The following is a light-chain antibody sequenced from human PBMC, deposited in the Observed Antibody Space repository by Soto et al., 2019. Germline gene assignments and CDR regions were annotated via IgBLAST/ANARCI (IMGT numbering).Light chain of an antibody. Sequence: QPVLTQPASVSGSPGQSITISCTGTGSDIGDSNYVSWYQQHPGKAPKLVIYDVSNRPSGVSNRFSGSKSANTASLTISGLQAEDEADYYCSSFRSSSTSYVFGTGTKVTVL. V-gene: IGLV2-14*03. CDR1: GSDIGDSNY. CDR3: SSFRSSSTSYV. CDR2: DVS. J-gene: IGLJ1*01.